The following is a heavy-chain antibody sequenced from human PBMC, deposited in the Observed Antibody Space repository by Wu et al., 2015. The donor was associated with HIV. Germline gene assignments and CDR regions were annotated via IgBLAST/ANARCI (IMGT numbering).Heavy chain of an antibody. D-gene: IGHD2-2*01. J-gene: IGHJ5*02. CDR2: IIPIFGTA. CDR1: GGTFSSYA. V-gene: IGHV1-69*12. CDR3: ARVPPLGYCSSTSCSTTYNWFDP. Sequence: QVQLVQSGAEVKKPGSSVKVSCKASGGTFSSYAISWVRQAPGQGLEWMGGIIPIFGTANYAQKFQGRVTITADESTSTAYMELSSLRSEDTAVYYCARVPPLGYCSSTSCSTTYNWFDPWGQGTLVTVSS.